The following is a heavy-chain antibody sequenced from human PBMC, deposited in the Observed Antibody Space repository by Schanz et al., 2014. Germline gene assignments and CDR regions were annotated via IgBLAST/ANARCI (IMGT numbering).Heavy chain of an antibody. CDR1: GFTFSSYA. CDR2: MSYDGSNK. Sequence: QGQLVESGGGVVQPGRSLRLSCAASGFTFSSYAMHWVRQAPGEGLEWVAVMSYDGSNKYYADSVKGRFTISRDTPKNTQYVQMNSQRADDKAVYYDAVGGDHVHHWGQGTLVTVSS. D-gene: IGHD3-16*01. J-gene: IGHJ5*02. CDR3: AVGGDHVHH. V-gene: IGHV3-30-3*01.